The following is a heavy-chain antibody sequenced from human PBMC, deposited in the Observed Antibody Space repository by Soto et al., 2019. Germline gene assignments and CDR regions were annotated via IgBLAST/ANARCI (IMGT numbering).Heavy chain of an antibody. V-gene: IGHV3-23*01. CDR1: GFAFSSHP. Sequence: PGVSLRLSCAASGFAFSSHPMSWVRQAPEKGLEWVAGISDGGDLTYNADSVRGRFTISRDNSRNTLYLQMNSLRAEDTAVYYCARRVIGSSRAFDIWGKGTMVTVSS. J-gene: IGHJ3*02. D-gene: IGHD3-10*01. CDR2: ISDGGDLT. CDR3: ARRVIGSSRAFDI.